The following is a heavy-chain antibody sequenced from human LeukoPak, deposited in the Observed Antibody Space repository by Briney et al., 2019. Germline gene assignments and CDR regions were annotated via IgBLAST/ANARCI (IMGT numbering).Heavy chain of an antibody. V-gene: IGHV3-23*01. D-gene: IGHD2-21*02. J-gene: IGHJ4*02. CDR1: GFTFSSYA. CDR3: AKDRKAYCGGDCSPPFDY. CDR2: ISGSGGST. Sequence: GGSPRLSCAASGFTFSSYAMSWVRQAPGKGLEWVSAISGSGGSTYYADSVKGRFTISRDNSKNTLYLQMNSLRAEDTAVYYCAKDRKAYCGGDCSPPFDYWGQGTLVTVSS.